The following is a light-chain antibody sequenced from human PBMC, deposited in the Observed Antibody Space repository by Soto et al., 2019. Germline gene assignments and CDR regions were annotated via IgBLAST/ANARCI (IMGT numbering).Light chain of an antibody. J-gene: IGKJ1*01. V-gene: IGKV1-5*01. CDR1: QSIRSW. CDR2: DAS. Sequence: DVKMTQSPSPLPAPIEARVPTTSRASQSIRSWLAWYQQKPGKAPELLIYDASSLNRGVPSRFSGSGSGTDFTLTISRLQPDDFATYYCHQYNSYPRTFGHGTKVDIK. CDR3: HQYNSYPRT.